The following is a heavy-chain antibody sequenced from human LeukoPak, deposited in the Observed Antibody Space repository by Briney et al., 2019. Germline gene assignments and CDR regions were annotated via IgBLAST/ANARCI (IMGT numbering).Heavy chain of an antibody. CDR1: GFSFSTYG. CDR2: ISYDGSNK. V-gene: IGHV3-30*18. Sequence: GGSLRLSCAASGFSFSTYGMHWVRQAPGKGLEWVAVISYDGSNKHYADSVKGRFTIFRDNSKNTLYLQVNSLKAEDTAVYYCAKDEGYAAAGILDYWGQGTLVTVSS. J-gene: IGHJ4*02. CDR3: AKDEGYAAAGILDY. D-gene: IGHD6-13*01.